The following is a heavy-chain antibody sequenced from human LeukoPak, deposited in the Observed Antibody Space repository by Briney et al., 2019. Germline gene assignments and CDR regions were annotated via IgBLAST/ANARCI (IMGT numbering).Heavy chain of an antibody. CDR1: GVSISRYY. J-gene: IGHJ5*02. Sequence: SETLSLTCNVSGVSISRYYWSWIRQPPGKGLEWIGYIFYSGTTNYNPSLKGRVTISVDTSKNHFSLNLSSVTAADTAVYYCVRNKVGASYWFDPWGQGTLVTVSS. V-gene: IGHV4-59*01. CDR2: IFYSGTT. CDR3: VRNKVGASYWFDP. D-gene: IGHD1-26*01.